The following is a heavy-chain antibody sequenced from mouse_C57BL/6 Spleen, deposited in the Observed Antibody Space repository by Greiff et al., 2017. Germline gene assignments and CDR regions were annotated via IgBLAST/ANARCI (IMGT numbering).Heavy chain of an antibody. CDR1: GFTFSDYG. V-gene: IGHV5-17*01. J-gene: IGHJ2*01. CDR3: ARLYDGYFDY. CDR2: ISSGSSTI. Sequence: EVKVVESGGGLVKPGGSLKLSCAASGFTFSDYGMHWVRQAPEKGLEWVAYISSGSSTIYYADTVKGRFTISRDNAKNTLFLQMTSLRSEDTAMYYCARLYDGYFDYWGQGTTLTVSS. D-gene: IGHD2-3*01.